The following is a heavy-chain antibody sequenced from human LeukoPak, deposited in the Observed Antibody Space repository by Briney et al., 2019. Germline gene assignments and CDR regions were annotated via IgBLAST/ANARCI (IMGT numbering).Heavy chain of an antibody. J-gene: IGHJ4*02. D-gene: IGHD6-6*01. V-gene: IGHV1-46*01. CDR3: AKIAARDIDY. CDR2: INPSGGST. Sequence: EWMGIINPSGGSTSYAQKFQGRVTMTRDTSTSTVYMELSSLRSDDTAVYYCAKIAARDIDYWGQGTLVTVSS.